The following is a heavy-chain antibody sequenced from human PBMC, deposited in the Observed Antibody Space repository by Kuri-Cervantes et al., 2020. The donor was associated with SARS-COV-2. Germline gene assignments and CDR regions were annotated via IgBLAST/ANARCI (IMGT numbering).Heavy chain of an antibody. CDR2: FDPEDGET. J-gene: IGHJ6*03. V-gene: IGHV1-24*01. CDR3: ATRGSGEQLDGGYYYMDV. Sequence: ASVKVSCKASGGTFSSYAISWVRQAPGKGLEWMGGFDPEDGETIYAQKFQGRVTMTEDTSTDTAYMELSSLRSEDTAVYYCATRGSGEQLDGGYYYMDVWGKGTTVTVSS. CDR1: GGTFSSYA. D-gene: IGHD6-13*01.